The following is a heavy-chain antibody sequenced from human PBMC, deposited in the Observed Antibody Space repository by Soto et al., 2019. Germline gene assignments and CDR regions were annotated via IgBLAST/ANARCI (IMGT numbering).Heavy chain of an antibody. J-gene: IGHJ6*02. D-gene: IGHD3-3*01. CDR3: AREYDFWSGSHYGMDV. V-gene: IGHV3-13*01. Sequence: GGSLRLSCAASGFTFSSYDMHWVRQATGKGLEWVSAIGTAGDTYYPGSVKGRFTISRENAKNSLYLQMNSLRAEDTAVYYCAREYDFWSGSHYGMDVWGQGTTVTVSS. CDR1: GFTFSSYD. CDR2: IGTAGDT.